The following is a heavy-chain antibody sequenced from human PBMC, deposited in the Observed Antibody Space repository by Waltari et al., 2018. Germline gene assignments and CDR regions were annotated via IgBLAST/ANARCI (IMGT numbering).Heavy chain of an antibody. D-gene: IGHD5-12*01. J-gene: IGHJ4*02. Sequence: EVQLVESGGGLVQPGGSLRLSCAASGFTFSSYSMNWVRQAPGKGLDWVSYISSSSRTIYYAYSVKGRFTISRDNAKNSLYLQMNSLRAEDTAVYYCARVPGGRTRYGGYWGQGTLVTVSA. CDR1: GFTFSSYS. CDR3: ARVPGGRTRYGGY. V-gene: IGHV3-48*04. CDR2: ISSSSRTI.